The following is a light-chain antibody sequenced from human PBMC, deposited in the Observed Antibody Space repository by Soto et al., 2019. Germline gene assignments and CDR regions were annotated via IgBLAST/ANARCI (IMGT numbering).Light chain of an antibody. Sequence: QSVLTQPASVSGSLGQSITISCTGTSSDIGGYKYVSWYQQHPGKAPKLIIFEVSNPPSGVSDRFSGYNSGNTAPLTISGLQAEDDADYYCTSYSRYRVLVFGGGTKVTVL. CDR2: EVS. V-gene: IGLV2-14*01. CDR1: SSDIGGYKY. CDR3: TSYSRYRVLV. J-gene: IGLJ3*02.